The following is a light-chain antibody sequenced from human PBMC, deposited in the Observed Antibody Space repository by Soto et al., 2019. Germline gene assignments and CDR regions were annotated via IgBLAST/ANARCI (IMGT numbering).Light chain of an antibody. V-gene: IGLV3-21*02. CDR2: DDS. CDR1: NVGSKS. CDR3: QVWDGIRDHRA. Sequence: SYVLTQPPSVSVAPGQTARVTCGGNNVGSKSVHWYQQKPGQAPVLVVHDDSDRPSGTPERFSGSNSGNTATLTISRVEAGDEADYFCQVWDGIRDHRAFGGGTKLTVL. J-gene: IGLJ2*01.